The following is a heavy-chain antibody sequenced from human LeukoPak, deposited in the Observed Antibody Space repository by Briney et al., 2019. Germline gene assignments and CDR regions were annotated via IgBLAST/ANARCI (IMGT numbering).Heavy chain of an antibody. Sequence: ASVKVSCKASGYTFTSYGISWVRQAPGQGLEWMGWISAYNGNTNYAQKLQGRVTMTTDTSTSTAYMELRSLRSDDTAVYYCARVSPYYYDSSGYYFARWFDPWGQGTLATVSS. CDR1: GYTFTSYG. D-gene: IGHD3-22*01. V-gene: IGHV1-18*01. J-gene: IGHJ5*02. CDR2: ISAYNGNT. CDR3: ARVSPYYYDSSGYYFARWFDP.